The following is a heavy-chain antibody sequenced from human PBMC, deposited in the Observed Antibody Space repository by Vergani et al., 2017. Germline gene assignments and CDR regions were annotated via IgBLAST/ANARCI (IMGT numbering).Heavy chain of an antibody. D-gene: IGHD7-27*01. CDR2: IYYSGST. CDR3: ARTTGDQRPVSV. V-gene: IGHV4-61*05. CDR1: GGSISGSSYY. Sequence: QLQLQESGPGLVKPSETLSLTCTVSGGSISGSSYYWGWIRQPPGKGLEWIGYIYYSGSTNYNPSLKSRVTISVDTSKNQFSLKLSSVTAADTAVYYCARTTGDQRPVSVWGQGTLVTVSS. J-gene: IGHJ4*02.